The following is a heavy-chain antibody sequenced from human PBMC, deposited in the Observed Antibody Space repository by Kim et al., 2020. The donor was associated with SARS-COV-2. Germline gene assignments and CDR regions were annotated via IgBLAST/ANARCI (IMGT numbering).Heavy chain of an antibody. Sequence: GESLKISCHSSGFTFPSYWIGWVRQRPGKGLEWVGLLYHTHFDTRYNTAFQGQVTLSADRSITTAYLQWSNLEASDTAMYYCARGVNYAGDYWGQGTLVTVSS. D-gene: IGHD3-16*01. V-gene: IGHV5-51*01. CDR2: LYHTHFDT. CDR1: GFTFPSYW. J-gene: IGHJ4*02. CDR3: ARGVNYAGDY.